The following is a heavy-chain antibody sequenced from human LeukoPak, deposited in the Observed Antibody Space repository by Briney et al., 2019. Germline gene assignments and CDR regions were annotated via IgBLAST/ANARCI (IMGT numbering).Heavy chain of an antibody. J-gene: IGHJ4*02. CDR3: ARVSRGNSVGGDY. V-gene: IGHV4-34*01. CDR1: GRSFSGYY. Sequence: PSETLSLTCAVYGRSFSGYYWTWIRQTPGKGLEWIGEINHSGITDYNPSLKSRVTISLDTSKNQFSLKPSSVTAADTAMYYCARVSRGNSVGGDYWGQGTLVTVSS. D-gene: IGHD4-23*01. CDR2: INHSGIT.